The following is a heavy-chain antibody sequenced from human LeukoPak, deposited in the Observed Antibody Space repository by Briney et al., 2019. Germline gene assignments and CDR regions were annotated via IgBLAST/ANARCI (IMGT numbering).Heavy chain of an antibody. CDR3: ARMLISSGYYIDS. V-gene: IGHV3-53*01. D-gene: IGHD3-22*01. CDR1: GFTVSSNY. CDR2: MYSCGTT. J-gene: IGHJ4*02. Sequence: GGSLRLSCALSGFTVSSNYMNWVRQAPRKGLEWVSVMYSCGTTYYADSVKGRFTISRDDCKNTLFLQMTSLRADDTAVYYCARMLISSGYYIDSWGQGTLVTVSS.